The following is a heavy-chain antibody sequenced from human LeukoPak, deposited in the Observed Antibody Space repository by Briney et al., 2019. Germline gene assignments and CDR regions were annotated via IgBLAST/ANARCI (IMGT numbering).Heavy chain of an antibody. CDR3: ARAGYGQWLDSGTTYFDY. CDR1: GYTFTSYG. V-gene: IGHV1-18*01. J-gene: IGHJ4*02. Sequence: GASVKVSCKASGYTFTSYGISWVRQAPGQGLEWMGWISAYNGNTNYAQKLQGRVTMTTDTSTSTAYMELRSLRSEDTAVYYCARAGYGQWLDSGTTYFDYWGQGTLVTVSS. CDR2: ISAYNGNT. D-gene: IGHD6-19*01.